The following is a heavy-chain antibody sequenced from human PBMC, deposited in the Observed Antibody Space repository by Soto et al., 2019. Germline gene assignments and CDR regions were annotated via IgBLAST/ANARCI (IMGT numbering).Heavy chain of an antibody. CDR3: ARDLAWKRGKVGRYYYGMDV. Sequence: GGSLRLSCAAYGFNFRNHGMHWVRQAPGKGLEWVAVIWYDGSSQYYADSVKGRFTISRDNRENTLYLQMDSLRVEDTAVYYCARDLAWKRGKVGRYYYGMDVWGQGTTVTVSS. CDR2: IWYDGSSQ. CDR1: GFNFRNHG. V-gene: IGHV3-33*01. D-gene: IGHD1-1*01. J-gene: IGHJ6*02.